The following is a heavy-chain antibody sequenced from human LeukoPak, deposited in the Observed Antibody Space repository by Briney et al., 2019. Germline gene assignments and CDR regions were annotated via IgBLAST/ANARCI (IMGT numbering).Heavy chain of an antibody. J-gene: IGHJ3*02. CDR3: ARDFPGYDAFGI. Sequence: TSQTLSLTCAISGDSVSSNTAAWNWIRQSPSRGLEWLGRTYYRSKWYNDYAVSVRGRITINPDTSKNQFSLHLNSVTPEDTAAYYCARDFPGYDAFGIWGQGTMVTVSS. CDR2: TYYRSKWYN. V-gene: IGHV6-1*01. D-gene: IGHD3-22*01. CDR1: GDSVSSNTAA.